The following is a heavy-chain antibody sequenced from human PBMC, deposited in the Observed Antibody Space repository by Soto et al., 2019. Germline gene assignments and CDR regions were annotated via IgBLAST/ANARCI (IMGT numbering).Heavy chain of an antibody. V-gene: IGHV3-73*01. Sequence: EVQLVESGGGLVQPGGSLKLSCAASGFTFSGSAMHWVRQASGKGLEWVGRIRSKTNSYATAYAASVEGRFTISRDDPKNTAYLQMNSLKTEDTAVYYCTSPGLGYCSGGSCYLRPSLDIWGQWTMVTVSS. J-gene: IGHJ3*02. D-gene: IGHD2-15*01. CDR3: TSPGLGYCSGGSCYLRPSLDI. CDR2: IRSKTNSYAT. CDR1: GFTFSGSA.